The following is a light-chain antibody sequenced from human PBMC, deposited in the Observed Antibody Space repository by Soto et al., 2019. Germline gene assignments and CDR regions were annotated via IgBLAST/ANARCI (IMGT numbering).Light chain of an antibody. V-gene: IGLV2-14*03. J-gene: IGLJ1*01. Sequence: QSVLTQPASVSGSPGQSITISCAGTMRDIGAYNLVSWYQQHPGKAPRLLFYEIRHRPSGIPLRFSASKSGNTASLTISGLQAENEAHYYGCFLLSKSPLVFGRGTKLTVL. CDR2: EIR. CDR1: MRDIGAYNL. CDR3: CFLLSKSPLV.